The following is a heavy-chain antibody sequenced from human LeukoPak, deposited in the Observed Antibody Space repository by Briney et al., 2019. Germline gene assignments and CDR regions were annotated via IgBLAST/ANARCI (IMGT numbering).Heavy chain of an antibody. CDR3: ARAEMATTYYFDY. Sequence: SVKVSCKASGYTFTSYYMHWVRQAPGQGLEWMGGIIPIFGTVNYAQKFQGRVTITADESTSTAYMELSSLRSEDTAVYYCARAEMATTYYFDYWGQGTLVTVSS. J-gene: IGHJ4*02. CDR2: IIPIFGTV. V-gene: IGHV1-69*13. CDR1: GYTFTSYY. D-gene: IGHD5-24*01.